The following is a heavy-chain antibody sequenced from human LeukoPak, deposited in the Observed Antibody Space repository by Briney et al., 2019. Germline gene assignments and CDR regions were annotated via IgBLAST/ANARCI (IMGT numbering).Heavy chain of an antibody. Sequence: PGGSLRLSCAASGFTFSSYAMSWVRQAPGKGLEWVAFIRYDGSNKYYADSVKGRFTISRDNSKNTLYLQMNNLRAEDTAVYYCAKGSSGYSYALDAFDIWGQGTMVTVSS. D-gene: IGHD5-18*01. V-gene: IGHV3-30*02. CDR2: IRYDGSNK. CDR1: GFTFSSYA. J-gene: IGHJ3*02. CDR3: AKGSSGYSYALDAFDI.